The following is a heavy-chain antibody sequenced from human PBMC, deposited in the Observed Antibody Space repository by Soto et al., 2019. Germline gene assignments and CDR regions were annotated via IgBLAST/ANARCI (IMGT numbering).Heavy chain of an antibody. D-gene: IGHD6-13*01. Sequence: QVQLQESGPGLVKPSGTLSLTCAVSGGSISTSNWWSWVRQPPGKGLEWIGEVYRTGSTNYNPSLESRLTIAADKSKHQFSLKLTSVTAADTAVYYCARARATIAAAAIFDCWGQGTLVTVSS. CDR3: ARARATIAAAAIFDC. CDR1: GGSISTSNW. CDR2: VYRTGST. J-gene: IGHJ4*02. V-gene: IGHV4-4*02.